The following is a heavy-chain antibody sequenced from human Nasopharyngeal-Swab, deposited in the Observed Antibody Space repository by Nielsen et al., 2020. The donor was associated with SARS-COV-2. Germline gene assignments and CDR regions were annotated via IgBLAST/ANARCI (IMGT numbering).Heavy chain of an antibody. Sequence: SETLSLTCIVSGGSISSGGYYWNWISQHPGKGLEWIGFIYDSGNTYYNPSLKSRITISVDKSRNQFSLRLNSVTAADTAVYYCARGAGYCGGDCYDDWGQGTLVTVSS. D-gene: IGHD2-21*01. V-gene: IGHV4-31*03. J-gene: IGHJ4*02. CDR3: ARGAGYCGGDCYDD. CDR2: IYDSGNT. CDR1: GGSISSGGYY.